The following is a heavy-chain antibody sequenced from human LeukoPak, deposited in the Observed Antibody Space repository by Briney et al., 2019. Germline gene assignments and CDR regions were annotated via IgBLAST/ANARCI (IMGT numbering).Heavy chain of an antibody. CDR2: IKNDGTVK. D-gene: IGHD6-13*01. J-gene: IGHJ4*02. V-gene: IGHV3-7*01. CDR3: AKDSYSKGDY. Sequence: GGSLTLSCAASGFTFSYHWMTWVRQAPGKGLEWVANIKNDGTVKNYVDSVKGRFTISRDNAKNSLYLQMNSLRAEDTAVYYCAKDSYSKGDYWSQGVLVTVSS. CDR1: GFTFSYHW.